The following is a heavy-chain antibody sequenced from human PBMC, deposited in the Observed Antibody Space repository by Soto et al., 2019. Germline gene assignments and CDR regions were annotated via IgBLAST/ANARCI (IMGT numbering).Heavy chain of an antibody. CDR3: AKDHWGSY. CDR1: GFTFDDYT. V-gene: IGHV3-23*04. Sequence: EVQLVESGGVVVQPGGSLRLSCAASGFTFDDYTMHWVRQAPGKGLEWVSAISGSGDSTYYADSVRGRFSISRDNSKSTLYLQMTSLRAEDTALYYCAKDHWGSYSGQGTLVTVSS. J-gene: IGHJ4*02. D-gene: IGHD3-16*01. CDR2: ISGSGDST.